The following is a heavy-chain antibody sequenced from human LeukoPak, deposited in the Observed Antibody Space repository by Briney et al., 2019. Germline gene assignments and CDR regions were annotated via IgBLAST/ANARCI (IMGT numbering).Heavy chain of an antibody. CDR1: GFTCSSYA. J-gene: IGHJ4*02. D-gene: IGHD6-19*01. CDR3: ATHGYSNGWYFEY. Sequence: GGSLRLSCTASGFTCSSYAMTWVRQAPGQGLEWVSLISGSGGGTDYADSVKGRFTISRDNSKNTLYLQMNSLRAEDTAVYYCATHGYSNGWYFEYWGQGTLVTVSS. V-gene: IGHV3-23*01. CDR2: ISGSGGGT.